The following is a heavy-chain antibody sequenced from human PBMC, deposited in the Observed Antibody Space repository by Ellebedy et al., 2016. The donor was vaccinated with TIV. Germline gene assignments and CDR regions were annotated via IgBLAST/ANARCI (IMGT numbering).Heavy chain of an antibody. CDR2: IIPIFGTA. V-gene: IGHV1-69*05. CDR3: ARVFDDSSGYYYYYYMDV. D-gene: IGHD3-22*01. CDR1: GGTFSSYA. Sequence: SVKVSXXASGGTFSSYAISWVRQAPGQGLEWMGGIIPIFGTANYAQKFQGRVTMTRDTSISTAYMELSRLRSDDTAVYYCARVFDDSSGYYYYYYMDVWGKGTTVTVSS. J-gene: IGHJ6*03.